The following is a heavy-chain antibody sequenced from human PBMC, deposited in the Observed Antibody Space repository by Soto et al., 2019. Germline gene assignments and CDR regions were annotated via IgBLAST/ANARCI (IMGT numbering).Heavy chain of an antibody. D-gene: IGHD5-12*01. V-gene: IGHV1-2*04. Sequence: QVQLVQSGAEVRKPGASVTVSCRSSGDSFNDYYIHWVRQAPGQGFEWMGWINPNGGVTKYAQKFQVWVSMTRETSIRTVYMQLSRLRSDDTAVYYCARESGGATATLDYYYFYMDVWGTGTTVTVSS. CDR1: GDSFNDYY. J-gene: IGHJ6*03. CDR2: INPNGGVT. CDR3: ARESGGATATLDYYYFYMDV.